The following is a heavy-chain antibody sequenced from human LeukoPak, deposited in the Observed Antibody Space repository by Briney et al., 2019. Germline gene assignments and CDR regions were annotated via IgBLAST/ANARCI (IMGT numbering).Heavy chain of an antibody. CDR2: IKQDGSEK. CDR1: GFTLSSYW. CDR3: ARVFGNGWQFFDY. J-gene: IGHJ4*02. D-gene: IGHD6-19*01. V-gene: IGHV3-7*02. Sequence: GGSLRLSCAASGFTLSSYWMSWVRQAPGKRLEWVANIKQDGSEKYYVDSVKGRFTISRDNAKDSLYLQMNSLRAEDTAVYYCARVFGNGWQFFDYWGRGTLVTVSS.